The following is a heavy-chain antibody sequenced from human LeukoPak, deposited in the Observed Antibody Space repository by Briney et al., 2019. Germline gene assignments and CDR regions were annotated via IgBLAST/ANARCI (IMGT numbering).Heavy chain of an antibody. CDR3: ARHPNVVATSVDY. CDR1: GGSFSGYY. CDR2: INHSGST. J-gene: IGHJ4*02. Sequence: SETLSLTCAVYGGSFSGYYWSWIRQPPGKGLEWIGEINHSGSTNYNPSLKSRVTISVDTSKNQFSLKLSSVTAADTAVYYCARHPNVVATSVDYWGQGTLVTVSS. V-gene: IGHV4-34*01. D-gene: IGHD5-12*01.